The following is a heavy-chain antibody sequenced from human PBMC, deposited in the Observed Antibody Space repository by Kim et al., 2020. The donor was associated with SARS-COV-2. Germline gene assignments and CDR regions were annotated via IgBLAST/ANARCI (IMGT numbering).Heavy chain of an antibody. V-gene: IGHV4-38-2*02. CDR1: GYSISSGYY. J-gene: IGHJ4*01. Sequence: SETLSLTCTVSGYSISSGYYWGWIRQPPGKGLEWIGSIYHSGSTYYNPSLKSRVTISVDTSKNQFSLKLSSVTAADTAVYYCSSVVGAGGGCTYFDYLG. CDR2: IYHSGST. D-gene: IGHD1-26*01. CDR3: SSVVGAGGGCTYFDY.